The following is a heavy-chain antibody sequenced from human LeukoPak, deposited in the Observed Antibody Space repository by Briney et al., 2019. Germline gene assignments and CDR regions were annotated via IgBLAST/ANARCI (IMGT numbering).Heavy chain of an antibody. Sequence: ASVKVSCKASGYTFTSYYMHWVRQPPGQGLEWMGIINPSGGSTSYAQKFQGRVTMTRDTSTSTVYMEMSSLRSEDTAVYYCARGNSITIFGVVIIEEFDYWGQGTLVTVSS. CDR3: ARGNSITIFGVVIIEEFDY. D-gene: IGHD3-3*01. CDR1: GYTFTSYY. CDR2: INPSGGST. J-gene: IGHJ4*02. V-gene: IGHV1-46*01.